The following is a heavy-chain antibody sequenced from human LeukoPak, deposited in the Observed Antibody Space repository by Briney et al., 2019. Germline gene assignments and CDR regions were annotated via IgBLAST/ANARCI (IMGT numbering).Heavy chain of an antibody. Sequence: GRSLRLSCAASGFTFDDYAMHWVRQAPGKGLEWVSGISWNSGSIGYADSVKGRFTISRDNAKNSLYLQMNSLRAEDTAVYYCAREMAPTYYYYYGMDVWGQGTTVTVSS. CDR1: GFTFDDYA. J-gene: IGHJ6*02. V-gene: IGHV3-9*01. CDR3: AREMAPTYYYYYGMDV. CDR2: ISWNSGSI. D-gene: IGHD5-24*01.